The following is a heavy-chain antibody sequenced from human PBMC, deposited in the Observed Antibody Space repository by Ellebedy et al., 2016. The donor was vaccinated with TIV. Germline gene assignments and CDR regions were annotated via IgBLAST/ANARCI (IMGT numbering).Heavy chain of an antibody. CDR2: IYYSGST. CDR3: ARDITMVRGVNYYYYGMDV. CDR1: GGSISSYY. Sequence: MPSETLSLTCTVSGGSISSYYWSWIRQPPGKGLEWIGYIYYSGSTNYNPSLKSRVTISVDTSKNQFSLKLSSVTAADTAVYYCARDITMVRGVNYYYYGMDVWGQGTTVTVSS. J-gene: IGHJ6*02. D-gene: IGHD3-10*01. V-gene: IGHV4-59*01.